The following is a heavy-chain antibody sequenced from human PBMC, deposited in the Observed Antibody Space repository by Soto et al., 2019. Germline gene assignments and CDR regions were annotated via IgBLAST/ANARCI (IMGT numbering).Heavy chain of an antibody. CDR1: GDSVSSDTSA. V-gene: IGHV6-1*01. Sequence: SQTLSLTCAISGDSVSSDTSAWIWIRQSPSRGLEWLGRTFFKSKWHNDYALSVKSRITISPDTSQNQFSLDLDSVTPEDTAVYYCVGVTFFRGMDVCGQGTPVTVSS. D-gene: IGHD3-10*01. CDR3: VGVTFFRGMDV. J-gene: IGHJ6*02. CDR2: TFFKSKWHN.